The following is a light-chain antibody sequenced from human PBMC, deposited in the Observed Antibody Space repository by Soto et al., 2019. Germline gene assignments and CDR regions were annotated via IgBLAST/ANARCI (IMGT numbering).Light chain of an antibody. CDR2: DAS. Sequence: DIQLTQSPSTLSASVGDRVTLTCRASQRLSSGLAWYQQKPGKVTKWLIYDASSLESGDPPRFSGGGSGTEFTLTISSLQPDDFATYYCQQYNSYSPWTFGQGTEV. CDR1: QRLSSG. CDR3: QQYNSYSPWT. V-gene: IGKV1-5*01. J-gene: IGKJ1*01.